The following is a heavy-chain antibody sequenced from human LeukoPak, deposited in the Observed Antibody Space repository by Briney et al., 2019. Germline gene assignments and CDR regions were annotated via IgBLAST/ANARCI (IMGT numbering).Heavy chain of an antibody. J-gene: IGHJ4*02. V-gene: IGHV4-34*01. D-gene: IGHD3-9*01. CDR3: AGFGRYFDWFADY. CDR1: GGSFSGYY. Sequence: SETLSLTCAVYGGSFSGYYWSWIRQPPGKGLEWIGEINHSGSTNYNPSLKSRVTISVDTSKNQFSLKLSSVTAADTAVYYCAGFGRYFDWFADYWGQGTLVTVSS. CDR2: INHSGST.